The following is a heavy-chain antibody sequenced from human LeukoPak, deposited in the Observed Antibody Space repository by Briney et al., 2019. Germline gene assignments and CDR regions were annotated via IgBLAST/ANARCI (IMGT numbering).Heavy chain of an antibody. CDR3: GRTGYHYDSSGYHRAEYFQH. V-gene: IGHV4-39*01. CDR1: GGSIGSSSYY. D-gene: IGHD3-22*01. J-gene: IGHJ1*01. CDR2: IYYSGSA. Sequence: SETLSLTCTVSGGSIGSSSYYSGWIRQSPGKGLDWIGNIYYSGSAYYNPSLKSRVTISVDTSKNQFSLKLRSVTAADTAVYYCGRTGYHYDSSGYHRAEYFQHWGQGTLVTVSS.